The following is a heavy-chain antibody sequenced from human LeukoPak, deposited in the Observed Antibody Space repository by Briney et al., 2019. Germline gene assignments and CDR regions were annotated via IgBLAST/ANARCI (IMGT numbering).Heavy chain of an antibody. V-gene: IGHV1-2*06. Sequence: ASVKVSCKAPGYTFTDYYIHWVRQRQAPGRGLEWMGRINPNSGGTNYAQKFQGRVTMTRDTSISTAYMELSSLSSDDTAVYFCARRVGSSSGYSFDYWGQGTLVTASS. CDR3: ARRVGSSSGYSFDY. J-gene: IGHJ4*02. CDR2: INPNSGGT. CDR1: GYTFTDYY. D-gene: IGHD5-12*01.